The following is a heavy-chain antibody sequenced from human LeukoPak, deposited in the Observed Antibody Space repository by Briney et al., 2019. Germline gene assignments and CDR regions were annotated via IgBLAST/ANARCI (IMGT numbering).Heavy chain of an antibody. CDR1: GNTFNNYA. D-gene: IGHD5-18*01. V-gene: IGHV1-69*01. CDR2: IIPMFGTG. J-gene: IGHJ6*03. Sequence: SVKVSCKASGNTFNNYAISWVRQAPGQGLEWMGGIIPMFGTGNYAQKFQGRVTITADESTSTAYMELSSLRSEDTAVYYCGRVTATGKYYYYYYMDVWGKGTTGTVSS. CDR3: GRVTATGKYYYYYYMDV.